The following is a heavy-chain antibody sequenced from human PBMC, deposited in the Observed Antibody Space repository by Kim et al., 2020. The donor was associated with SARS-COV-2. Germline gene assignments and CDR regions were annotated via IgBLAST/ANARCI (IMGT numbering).Heavy chain of an antibody. CDR3: ARDPGCSGGSCYSKLDPYRPTAFDI. J-gene: IGHJ3*02. CDR2: IYYSGST. CDR1: GGSISSGGYY. V-gene: IGHV4-31*03. Sequence: SETLSLTCTVSGGSISSGGYYWSWIRQHPGKGLEWIGYIYYSGSTYYNPSLKSRVTISVDTSKNQFSLKLSSVTAADTAVYYCARDPGCSGGSCYSKLDPYRPTAFDIWGQGTMVTVSS. D-gene: IGHD2-15*01.